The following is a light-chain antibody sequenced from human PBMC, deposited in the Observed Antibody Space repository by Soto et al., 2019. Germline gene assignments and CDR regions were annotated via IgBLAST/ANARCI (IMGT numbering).Light chain of an antibody. CDR2: ATS. V-gene: IGKV3-15*01. CDR1: QNVSSN. Sequence: EIVMTKSPATLSVSPGERASLSCRASQNVSSNLAWYQQKPGQTPRLLIYATSTRATGIPARFSGSGSGTEFTLTISSLQSEDFAVYYCQHYNNWPLTFGGVTKVEIK. J-gene: IGKJ4*01. CDR3: QHYNNWPLT.